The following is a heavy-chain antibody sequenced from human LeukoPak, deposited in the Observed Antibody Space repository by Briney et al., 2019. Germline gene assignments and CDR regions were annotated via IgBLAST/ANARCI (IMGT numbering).Heavy chain of an antibody. CDR1: GGSISSYY. CDR3: ARSSEPYDSSGYYSYYFDY. D-gene: IGHD3-22*01. J-gene: IGHJ4*02. CDR2: IYYSGST. V-gene: IGHV4-59*01. Sequence: SETLSLTCTVSGGSISSYYWSWIRQPPGKGLEWIGYIYYSGSTHYNPSLRSRVTISVDTSKNQFSLKLRSVTAADTAVYYCARSSEPYDSSGYYSYYFDYWGQGTLVTVSS.